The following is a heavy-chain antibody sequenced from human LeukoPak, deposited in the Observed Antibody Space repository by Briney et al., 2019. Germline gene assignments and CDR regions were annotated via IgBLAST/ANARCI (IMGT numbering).Heavy chain of an antibody. V-gene: IGHV3-23*01. CDR3: AREAAAGSVLPYYFDY. J-gene: IGHJ4*02. D-gene: IGHD6-13*01. CDR2: ISGSIGST. Sequence: GGSLRLSCAASGFTFSSYAMNWVRQAPGKGLGWVSTISGSIGSTYYADSVKGRFTISRDNSKNTLYLQMNSLRAEDTAVYYCAREAAAGSVLPYYFDYWGQGTLVTVSS. CDR1: GFTFSSYA.